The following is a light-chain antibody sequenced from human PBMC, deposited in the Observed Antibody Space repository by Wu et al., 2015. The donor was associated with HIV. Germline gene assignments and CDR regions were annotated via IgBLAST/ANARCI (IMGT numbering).Light chain of an antibody. CDR2: AAS. J-gene: IGKJ1*01. Sequence: DIQLTQSPSFLSASVGDRVTITCRASQDISFYLAWYQQKPGEAPQLLIYAASTLQSAIPSRFSGSGSGTEFTLTISSLRPEDFATYYCQQHNNYPRTFGQGTKVEIK. V-gene: IGKV1-9*01. CDR3: QQHNNYPRT. CDR1: QDISFY.